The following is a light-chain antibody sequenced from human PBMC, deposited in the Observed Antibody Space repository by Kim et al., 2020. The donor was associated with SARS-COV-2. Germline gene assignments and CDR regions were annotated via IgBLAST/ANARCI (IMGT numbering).Light chain of an antibody. CDR2: DAS. V-gene: IGKV1-27*01. Sequence: SASVGDRVTITCRASQGMSNYVAWYQQKPGKVPKLLIYDASTLQSGVPSRFSGSRSGADFTLTISSLQPEDIATYYCQKYDNAPWTFGQGTKLEI. CDR1: QGMSNY. J-gene: IGKJ1*01. CDR3: QKYDNAPWT.